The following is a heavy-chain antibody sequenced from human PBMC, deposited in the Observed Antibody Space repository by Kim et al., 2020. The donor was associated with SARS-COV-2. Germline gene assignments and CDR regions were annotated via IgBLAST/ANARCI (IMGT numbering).Heavy chain of an antibody. D-gene: IGHD2-21*02. Sequence: PALKSRVTISVDTSKNQFSLKLGSVTAADTAVYYCARHIVVVTATRAFDIWGQGTMVTVSS. V-gene: IGHV4-39*01. CDR3: ARHIVVVTATRAFDI. J-gene: IGHJ3*02.